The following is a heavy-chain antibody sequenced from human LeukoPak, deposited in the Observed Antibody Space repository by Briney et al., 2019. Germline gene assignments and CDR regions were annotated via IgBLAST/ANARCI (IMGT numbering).Heavy chain of an antibody. J-gene: IGHJ4*02. CDR1: GFTFSSYG. Sequence: PGGSLRLSCAASGFTFSSYGMHWVRQAPGKGLEWVAVISYDGSNEYYADSVKGRSTISRDNSKNTLYLQMNSLRAEDTAVYYCAKDLGRVVVAATPFDYWGQGTLVTVSS. CDR2: ISYDGSNE. CDR3: AKDLGRVVVAATPFDY. V-gene: IGHV3-30*18. D-gene: IGHD2-15*01.